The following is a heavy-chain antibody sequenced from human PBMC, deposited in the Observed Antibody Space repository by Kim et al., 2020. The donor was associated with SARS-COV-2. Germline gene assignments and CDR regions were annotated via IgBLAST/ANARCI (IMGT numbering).Heavy chain of an antibody. Sequence: SETLSLTCAVYGGSFSGYYWSWIRQPPGKGLEWIGEITHSGSTNYNPSLKSRVTISVDTSKNQFSLKLSSVTAADTAVYYCARTISRAGWFDPWGQGTLVTVSS. J-gene: IGHJ5*02. V-gene: IGHV4-34*01. D-gene: IGHD3-3*01. CDR1: GGSFSGYY. CDR3: ARTISRAGWFDP. CDR2: ITHSGST.